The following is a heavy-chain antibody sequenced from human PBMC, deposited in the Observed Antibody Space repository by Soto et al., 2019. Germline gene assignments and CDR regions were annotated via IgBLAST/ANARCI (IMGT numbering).Heavy chain of an antibody. D-gene: IGHD3-10*01. CDR1: GGSFSGYY. J-gene: IGHJ4*02. CDR3: ARDPGAHTYFDY. Sequence: SETLSLTCAVYGGSFSGYYWSWIRQPPGKGLEWIGEINHSGSTNYNPSLKSRVTISVDTSKNQFSLKLSSVTAADTAVYYCARDPGAHTYFDYWGQGTLVTVSS. V-gene: IGHV4-34*01. CDR2: INHSGST.